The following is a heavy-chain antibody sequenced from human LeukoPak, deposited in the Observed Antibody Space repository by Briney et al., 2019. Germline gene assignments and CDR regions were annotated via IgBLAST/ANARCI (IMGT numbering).Heavy chain of an antibody. CDR3: ARGAYDILTGYYESNWFDP. CDR1: GGSISSSNW. J-gene: IGHJ5*02. V-gene: IGHV4-4*02. CDR2: IYYSGST. D-gene: IGHD3-9*01. Sequence: PSETLSLTCAVSGGSISSSNWWSWVRQPPGKGLEWIGYIYYSGSTYYNPSLKSRVTISVDTSKNQFSLKLSSVTAADTAVYYCARGAYDILTGYYESNWFDPWGQGTLVTVSS.